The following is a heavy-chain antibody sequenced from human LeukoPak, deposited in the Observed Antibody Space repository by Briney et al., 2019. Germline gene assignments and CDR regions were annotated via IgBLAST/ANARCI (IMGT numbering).Heavy chain of an antibody. CDR2: ISGSGGST. V-gene: IGHV3-23*01. CDR3: AKDRGGDYYDSSGYYFDY. Sequence: GGSLRLSCAASGFTFSNAWMSWVRQAPGKGLEWVSAISGSGGSTYYADSVKGRFTISRDNSKNTLYLQMNSLRAEDTAVYYCAKDRGGDYYDSSGYYFDYWGQGTLVTVSS. J-gene: IGHJ4*02. CDR1: GFTFSNAW. D-gene: IGHD3-22*01.